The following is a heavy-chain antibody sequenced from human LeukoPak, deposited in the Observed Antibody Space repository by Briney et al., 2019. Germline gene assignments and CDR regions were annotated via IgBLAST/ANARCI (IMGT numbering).Heavy chain of an antibody. CDR2: ISWNSGSI. Sequence: PGRSLRLSRAASGFTFDDYAMHWVRQAPGKGLEWVSGISWNSGSIGYADSVKGRFTISRDNAKNSLYLQMNSLRAEDTALYYCAKDIGRLVCGMDVWGQGATVTVSS. J-gene: IGHJ6*02. D-gene: IGHD3-9*01. V-gene: IGHV3-9*01. CDR3: AKDIGRLVCGMDV. CDR1: GFTFDDYA.